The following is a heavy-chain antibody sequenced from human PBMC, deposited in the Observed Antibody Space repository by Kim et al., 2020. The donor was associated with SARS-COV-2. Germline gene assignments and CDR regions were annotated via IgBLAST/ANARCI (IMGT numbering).Heavy chain of an antibody. J-gene: IGHJ6*02. V-gene: IGHV3-11*01. Sequence: GGSLRLSCAASGFTFSDYYMSWIRQAPGKGLEWVSYISSSGSTIYYADSVKGRFTISRDNAKNSLYLQMNSLRAEDTAVYYCARDRITIFGVVISGYGMDAWGQGTTVTVS. CDR1: GFTFSDYY. CDR2: ISSSGSTI. D-gene: IGHD3-3*01. CDR3: ARDRITIFGVVISGYGMDA.